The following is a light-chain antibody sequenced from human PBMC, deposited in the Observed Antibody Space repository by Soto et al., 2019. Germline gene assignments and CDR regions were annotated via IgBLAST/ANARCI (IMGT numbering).Light chain of an antibody. CDR2: DAS. CDR3: QQYNNWPPWT. CDR1: QRVSRN. Sequence: EILMTQSPATLSLSPGERATLSGRASQRVSRNLAWYQQKPGQAPRLLIYDASTRATGIPDRFSGSGSETEFTLTISSLQSEDYAIYYCQQYNNWPPWTFGQGTRWIS. V-gene: IGKV3-15*01. J-gene: IGKJ1*01.